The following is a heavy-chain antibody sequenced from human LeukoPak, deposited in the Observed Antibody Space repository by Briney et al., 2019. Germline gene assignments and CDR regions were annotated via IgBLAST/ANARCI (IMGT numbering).Heavy chain of an antibody. CDR2: IKEDGSEK. V-gene: IGHV3-7*01. J-gene: IGHJ4*02. CDR1: GFTFSGYW. D-gene: IGHD6-19*01. CDR3: ARDMESRGWYAYFES. Sequence: PGGSLRLSSAASGFTFSGYWMSWVRQAPGKGLEWVANIKEDGSEKYYVDSVKGRFTISRDNAKNSLYLQMDSLRADDTAVYYCARDMESRGWYAYFESWGQGTLVTVSS.